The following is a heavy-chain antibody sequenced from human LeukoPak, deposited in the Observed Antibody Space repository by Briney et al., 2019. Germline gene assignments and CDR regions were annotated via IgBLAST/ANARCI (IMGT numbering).Heavy chain of an antibody. CDR2: IKSIPDGGTT. Sequence: GGSLRLSCTVTGLTFRNVWLSWVRQAPGKVLEWVGRIKSIPDGGTTDYAAPVQGRFTLSRDDSKNTQYLQMDSLRAEDTAIYYCTSGGGGTYSSDFWGQGTLVTVSS. J-gene: IGHJ4*02. CDR1: GLTFRNVW. D-gene: IGHD1-26*01. V-gene: IGHV3-15*01. CDR3: TSGGGGTYSSDF.